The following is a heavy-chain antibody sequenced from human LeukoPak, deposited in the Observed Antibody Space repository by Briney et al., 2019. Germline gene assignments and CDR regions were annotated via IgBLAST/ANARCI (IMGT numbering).Heavy chain of an antibody. J-gene: IGHJ4*02. V-gene: IGHV3-30*02. CDR3: AILPGTGYYFDY. CDR1: GFTFSSYG. CDR2: IRYDGSNK. D-gene: IGHD2-8*02. Sequence: GGSLRLSCAASGFTFSSYGMHWVRQAPGKGLEWVAFIRYDGSNKYYADSVKGRFTISRDNSKNTLYLQMNSLRAEDTAVYYCAILPGTGYYFDYWGQGTLVTVSS.